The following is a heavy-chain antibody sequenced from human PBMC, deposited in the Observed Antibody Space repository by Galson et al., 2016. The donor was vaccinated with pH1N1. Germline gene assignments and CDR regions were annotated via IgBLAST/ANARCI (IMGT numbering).Heavy chain of an antibody. J-gene: IGHJ4*02. CDR2: ISATGLST. CDR1: GFRFNNYG. CDR3: AKQMSTCVVAYYLDS. D-gene: IGHD2-21*01. V-gene: IGHV3-23*01. Sequence: SLRLSCAASGFRFNNYGLAWVRQAPGKGLEWVSSISATGLSTYYADSVKGRFTISRDSSKNTIYLQMNSLRADDTAVYWCAKQMSTCVVAYYLDSWGQGTRITVSS.